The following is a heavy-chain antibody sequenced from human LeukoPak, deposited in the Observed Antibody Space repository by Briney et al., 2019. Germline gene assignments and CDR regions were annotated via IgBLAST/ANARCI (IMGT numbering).Heavy chain of an antibody. CDR1: GFTFSSYE. D-gene: IGHD5-18*01. CDR2: ISGSGDGP. J-gene: IGHJ4*02. Sequence: GGSLRLSCVASGFTFSSYEMNWVRQAPGKGLEWVSTISGSGDGPHYADSVKGRFTISRDNAKNSLFLQMNSLRAEDTAMYYCARDHDTSMDPVFDYWGQGILVTVSS. V-gene: IGHV3-48*03. CDR3: ARDHDTSMDPVFDY.